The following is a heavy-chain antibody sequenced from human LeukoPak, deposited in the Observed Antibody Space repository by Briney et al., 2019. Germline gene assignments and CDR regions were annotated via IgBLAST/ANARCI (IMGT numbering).Heavy chain of an antibody. CDR3: ARDHSSSWYYGAFDI. CDR1: GYTFTSYG. Sequence: ASVKVSCKASGYTFTSYGISWVRQAPGQGLEWMGWISAYSGNTNYAQKLQGRVTMTTDTSTSTAYMELRSLRSDDTAVYYCARDHSSSWYYGAFDIWGQGTMVTVSS. J-gene: IGHJ3*02. D-gene: IGHD6-13*01. V-gene: IGHV1-18*01. CDR2: ISAYSGNT.